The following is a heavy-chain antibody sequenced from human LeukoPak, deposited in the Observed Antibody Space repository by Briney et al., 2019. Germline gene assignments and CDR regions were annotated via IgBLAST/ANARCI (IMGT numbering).Heavy chain of an antibody. CDR1: GFTFSSYG. V-gene: IGHV3-30*18. Sequence: GRSLRLSCAASGFTFSSYGMHWVRQAPGKGLEWVAVISYDGSNKYYAGSVKGRFTISRDNSKNTLYLQMNSLRAEDTAVYYCAKDWDSSGWYKDYFDYWGQGTLVTVSS. CDR3: AKDWDSSGWYKDYFDY. D-gene: IGHD6-19*01. CDR2: ISYDGSNK. J-gene: IGHJ4*02.